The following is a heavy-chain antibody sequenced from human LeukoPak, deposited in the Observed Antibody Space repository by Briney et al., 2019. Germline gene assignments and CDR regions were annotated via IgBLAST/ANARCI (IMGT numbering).Heavy chain of an antibody. J-gene: IGHJ3*01. CDR2: IYPGDSDT. Sequence: GGSLQISWQGSGYSFTSYWIGGVRQVTGKGLEWMGIIYPGDSDTRYSPSFQGQVTISADKSISTAYLQWSSLKASDTAMYYCARHLVPGSTSCYTVWGQGTMVTVSS. V-gene: IGHV5-51*01. D-gene: IGHD2-2*02. CDR3: ARHLVPGSTSCYTV. CDR1: GYSFTSYW.